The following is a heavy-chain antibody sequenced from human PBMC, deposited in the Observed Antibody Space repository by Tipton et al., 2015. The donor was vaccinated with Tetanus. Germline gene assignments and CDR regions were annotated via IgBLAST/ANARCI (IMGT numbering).Heavy chain of an antibody. V-gene: IGHV3-48*03. D-gene: IGHD1-26*01. J-gene: IGHJ3*01. CDR3: ARDPGTSVGQDGFDL. CDR2: VDASGRMT. CDR1: RFTFKNHE. Sequence: SLRLSCVGSRFTFKNHEMNWVRQTAGKGLEWISYVDASGRMTAYADSVRSRFTIFRDDAKGSVDLQMNSLRVEDTAVYYCARDPGTSVGQDGFDLWGQGTMVTVSS.